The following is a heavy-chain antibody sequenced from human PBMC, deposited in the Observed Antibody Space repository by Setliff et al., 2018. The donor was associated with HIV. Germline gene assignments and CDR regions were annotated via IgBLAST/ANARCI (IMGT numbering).Heavy chain of an antibody. J-gene: IGHJ4*02. D-gene: IGHD3-10*01. CDR2: IYTSGNT. CDR3: AGHFYYSGSGIWAGLDS. V-gene: IGHV4-4*07. Sequence: SETLSLTCTVSGVSISNYYWSWIRQPAGKGLEWIGRIYTSGNTNYNPTLKSRVTMSVDTSKKQLSLKLTSVTAADTAVYYCAGHFYYSGSGIWAGLDSWGQGTLVTVSS. CDR1: GVSISNYY.